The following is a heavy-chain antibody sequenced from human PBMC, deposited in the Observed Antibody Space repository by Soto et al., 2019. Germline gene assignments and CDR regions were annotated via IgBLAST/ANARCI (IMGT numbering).Heavy chain of an antibody. V-gene: IGHV3-43*01. CDR1: GFTFDDYT. Sequence: GGSLRLSCAASGFTFDDYTMHWVLQAPWKGLEWVSLISWDGGSTYYADSVKGRFTISRDNSKNSLYLQMNSLRTEDTALYYCAKDEQPGNFHYYGMDVWGQGTTVTVSS. D-gene: IGHD6-13*01. J-gene: IGHJ6*02. CDR2: ISWDGGST. CDR3: AKDEQPGNFHYYGMDV.